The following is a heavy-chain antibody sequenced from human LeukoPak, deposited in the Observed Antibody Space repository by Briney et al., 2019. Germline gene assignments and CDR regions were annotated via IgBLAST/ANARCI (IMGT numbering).Heavy chain of an antibody. CDR3: ARRRESAAGNWFDL. V-gene: IGHV4-59*08. J-gene: IGHJ5*02. CDR1: GGSISSYY. CDR2: IYYSGST. D-gene: IGHD6-13*01. Sequence: SETLSLTCTVSGGSISSYYWSWIRQPPGKGLEWIGYIYYSGSTNYNPSLKSRVIISVDTSKNQFSLILTSVTAADTAIYYCARRRESAAGNWFDLWGQGTLVTVSS.